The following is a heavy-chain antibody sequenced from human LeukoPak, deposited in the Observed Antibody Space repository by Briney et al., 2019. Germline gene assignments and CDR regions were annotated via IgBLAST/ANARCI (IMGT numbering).Heavy chain of an antibody. CDR3: ARVGIAVPGIDY. V-gene: IGHV3-23*01. Sequence: GGSLRLSCAASEFTFSTYGMSWVRQAPGKGLEWVSGINYSGDSTYYADSVKGRFTISRDNAKNSLYLQMNSVTGEDTAVYYCARVGIAVPGIDYWGQGSLVTVSS. J-gene: IGHJ4*02. CDR2: INYSGDST. D-gene: IGHD6-19*01. CDR1: EFTFSTYG.